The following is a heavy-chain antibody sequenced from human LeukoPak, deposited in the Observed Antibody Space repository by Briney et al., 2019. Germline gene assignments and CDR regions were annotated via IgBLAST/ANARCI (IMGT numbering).Heavy chain of an antibody. CDR1: GYTFTDYY. Sequence: HRASVKVSCKASGYTFTDYYIHWLRPAPGQGVEWMGWIYPNNGDTNYAQKFQGSVIMTRDTSINTAYMEMSSLTSDDTAVYYCARDGVGTYDYWGQGTLVTVSS. J-gene: IGHJ4*02. D-gene: IGHD1-26*01. CDR3: ARDGVGTYDY. CDR2: IYPNNGDT. V-gene: IGHV1-2*02.